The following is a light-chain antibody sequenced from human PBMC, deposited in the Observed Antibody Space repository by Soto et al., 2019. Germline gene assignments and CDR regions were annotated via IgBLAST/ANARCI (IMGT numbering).Light chain of an antibody. CDR3: QQRSNWPSLT. CDR2: DAS. Sequence: IVLTHSPATLSLSPWERATLSFMAIQSVSSYLAWYQQKPGQAPRLPIYDASNRATGIPARFSGSGSGTDFTLTISSLEPEDFAVYYCQQRSNWPSLTFGGGTKVDIK. CDR1: QSVSSY. V-gene: IGKV3-11*01. J-gene: IGKJ4*01.